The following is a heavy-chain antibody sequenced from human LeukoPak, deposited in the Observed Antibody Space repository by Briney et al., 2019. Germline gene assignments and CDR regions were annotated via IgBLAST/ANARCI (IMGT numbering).Heavy chain of an antibody. CDR3: ARADLHYGSGTDFDY. D-gene: IGHD3-10*01. V-gene: IGHV4-31*03. CDR1: SGSISSGGFE. Sequence: PSETLALTCTFSSGSISSGGFESSLIRQHPGKGLERIGYIFYSGSTYYNPSLRSRVTLSVDTPKNQFSLKLSSVTAADTAVYYCARADLHYGSGTDFDYWGQGTLVTVSS. CDR2: IFYSGST. J-gene: IGHJ4*02.